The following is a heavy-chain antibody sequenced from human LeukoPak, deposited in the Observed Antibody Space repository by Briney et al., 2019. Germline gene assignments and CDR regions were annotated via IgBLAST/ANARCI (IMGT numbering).Heavy chain of an antibody. CDR1: GFTVGSNY. J-gene: IGHJ3*02. Sequence: TGGSLRLSCAASGFTVGSNYMSWVRQAPGKGLEWVSVIYSDGTTYYADSVKGRFTISRDISKNTLYLQMNSLGAEDTAVYYCARDSPYSDYLIGGAFNIWGQGTMVTVSS. D-gene: IGHD4-11*01. V-gene: IGHV3-53*01. CDR2: IYSDGTT. CDR3: ARDSPYSDYLIGGAFNI.